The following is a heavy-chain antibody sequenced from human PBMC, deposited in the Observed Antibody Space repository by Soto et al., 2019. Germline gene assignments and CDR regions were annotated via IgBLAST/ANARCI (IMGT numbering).Heavy chain of an antibody. CDR2: INTGNGNT. CDR1: GYSFISFS. Sequence: ASVKVSCKASGYSFISFSIHWVRQAPDQRLEWMGWINTGNGNTKYSQNFQGRVTITRDSSANTVYMELSSLSSEDTAVFYCVRDLGYCSSTNCYGGWFDPWGQGTLVTVSS. J-gene: IGHJ5*02. D-gene: IGHD2-2*01. V-gene: IGHV1-3*04. CDR3: VRDLGYCSSTNCYGGWFDP.